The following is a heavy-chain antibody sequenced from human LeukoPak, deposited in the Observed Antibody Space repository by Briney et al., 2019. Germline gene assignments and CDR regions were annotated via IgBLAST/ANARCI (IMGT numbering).Heavy chain of an antibody. V-gene: IGHV3-23*01. Sequence: TGGSLRLSCAASGFTFSSYSMSWVRQAPGKGLEWVSVISGSGGSTYYADSVKGRFTISRDNSKNTLYLQMNSLRAEDTAVYYCAKAQYYYDSSGYYYEHLFDYWSQGTLVTVSS. D-gene: IGHD3-22*01. CDR1: GFTFSSYS. CDR2: ISGSGGST. CDR3: AKAQYYYDSSGYYYEHLFDY. J-gene: IGHJ4*02.